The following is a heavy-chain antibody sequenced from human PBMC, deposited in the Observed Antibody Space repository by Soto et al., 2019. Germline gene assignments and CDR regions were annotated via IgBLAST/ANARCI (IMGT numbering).Heavy chain of an antibody. J-gene: IGHJ6*03. CDR1: GDSVSSNSAA. CDR3: ARVTRLTIAVAGTAKYYYYYMDV. V-gene: IGHV6-1*01. Sequence: SQTLSLTCAISGDSVSSNSAAWTWIRQSPSRGLEWLGRTYYRSKWYNDYAVSVKSRITINPDTSKNQFSLQLNSVTPEDTAVYYCARVTRLTIAVAGTAKYYYYYMDVWGKGTTVTVSS. D-gene: IGHD6-19*01. CDR2: TYYRSKWYN.